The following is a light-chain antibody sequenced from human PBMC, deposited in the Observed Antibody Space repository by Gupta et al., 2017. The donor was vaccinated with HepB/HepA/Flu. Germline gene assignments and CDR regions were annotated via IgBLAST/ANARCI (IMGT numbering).Light chain of an antibody. CDR2: RAS. J-gene: IGKJ2*01. CDR3: QQYSSYIN. Sequence: DIHMTQSPSTLSAYVGDRVTITCRASESVSTWLAWYQQKPGKAPKLLIYRASDLESGVPSRFSGSGSGTEFTLTISSLQHDDFATYYCQQYSSYINFGQGTKLEIK. V-gene: IGKV1-5*03. CDR1: ESVSTW.